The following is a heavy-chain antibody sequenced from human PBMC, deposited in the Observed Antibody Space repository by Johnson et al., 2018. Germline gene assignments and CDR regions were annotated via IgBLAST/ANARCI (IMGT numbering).Heavy chain of an antibody. D-gene: IGHD1-1*01. CDR1: GFTFGDYA. V-gene: IGHV3-9*01. J-gene: IGHJ6*03. CDR3: VKDLAGNDNDMDV. Sequence: VQLVESGGGLVKPGGSLRLSCVGSGFTFGDYAMHWVRLGPGEGLEWVSGIRWNSVSVGYAESVKGRFTISRDNAKNSPYLQMSSLRVEDTALYYCVKDLAGNDNDMDVWGRGTTVTVSS. CDR2: IRWNSVSV.